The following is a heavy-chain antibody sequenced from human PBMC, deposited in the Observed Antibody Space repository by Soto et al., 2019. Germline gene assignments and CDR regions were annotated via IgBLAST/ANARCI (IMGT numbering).Heavy chain of an antibody. CDR2: IIPIFGTA. Sequence: QVQLVQSGAEVKKPGSSVKVSCKASGGTFSSYAISWVRQAPGQGLEWMGGIIPIFGTANYAQKFQGRVTITADESTSXXYMELSSLRSEDTAVYYCARGATYCSGGSCYSLDYWGQGTLVTVSS. D-gene: IGHD2-15*01. CDR3: ARGATYCSGGSCYSLDY. V-gene: IGHV1-69*12. CDR1: GGTFSSYA. J-gene: IGHJ4*02.